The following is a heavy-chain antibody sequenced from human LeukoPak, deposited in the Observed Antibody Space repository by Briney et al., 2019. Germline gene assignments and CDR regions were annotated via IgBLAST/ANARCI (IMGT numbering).Heavy chain of an antibody. CDR3: ATGHSYPEN. V-gene: IGHV4-38-2*02. D-gene: IGHD5-18*01. J-gene: IGHJ4*02. CDR1: DYSISSGYY. Sequence: SETLSLTCTVSDYSISSGYYWGWIRQPPGKGLEWFGSIYHSGSTYYNPSLKSRVTISVDTSRNQFSLNLSSVTAADTAVYYCATGHSYPENWGQGTLVTVSS. CDR2: IYHSGST.